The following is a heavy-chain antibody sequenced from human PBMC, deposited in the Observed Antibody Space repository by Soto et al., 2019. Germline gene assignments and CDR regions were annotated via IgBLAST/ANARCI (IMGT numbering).Heavy chain of an antibody. CDR1: GFTFDDYA. Sequence: EVQLVESGGGLVQPGRSLRLSCAASGFTFDDYAMHWVRQAPGKGLEWVSGISWNSGSIGYADSVKGRFTISRDNAKNSLYLQMNSLRAEDTALYYCAKDYHDYGYYVHAFDIWGQGTMVTVSS. J-gene: IGHJ3*02. CDR2: ISWNSGSI. D-gene: IGHD4-17*01. V-gene: IGHV3-9*01. CDR3: AKDYHDYGYYVHAFDI.